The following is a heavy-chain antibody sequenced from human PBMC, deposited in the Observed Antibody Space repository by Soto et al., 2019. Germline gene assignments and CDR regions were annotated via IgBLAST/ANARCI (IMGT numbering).Heavy chain of an antibody. V-gene: IGHV1-69*13. J-gene: IGHJ6*02. CDR3: ARDLNIVVVVAATPTYYYGMDV. CDR2: IIPIFGTA. D-gene: IGHD2-15*01. CDR1: GGTFSSYA. Sequence: ASVKVSCKASGGTFSSYAISWVRQAPGQGLEWMGGIIPIFGTANYAQKFQGRVTITADESTSTAYMELSSLRSEDTAVYYCARDLNIVVVVAATPTYYYGMDVWGQGTTVTVSS.